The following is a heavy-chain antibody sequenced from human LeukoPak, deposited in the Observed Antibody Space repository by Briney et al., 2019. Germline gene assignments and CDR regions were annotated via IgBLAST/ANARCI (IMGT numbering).Heavy chain of an antibody. D-gene: IGHD3-9*01. CDR3: ARDGYFGAAASYYYYYMDV. V-gene: IGHV4-4*07. CDR1: GGSISSYY. J-gene: IGHJ6*03. Sequence: MASETLSLTCTVSGGSISSYYWSWIRQPAGKGLEWIGRIYTSGSTNYNPSLKSRVTMSVDTSKNQFSLKLSSVTAADTAVYYCARDGYFGAAASYYYYYMDVWGKGTTVTISS. CDR2: IYTSGST.